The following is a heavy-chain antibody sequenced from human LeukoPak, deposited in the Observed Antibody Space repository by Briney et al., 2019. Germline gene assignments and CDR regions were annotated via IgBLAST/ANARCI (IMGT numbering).Heavy chain of an antibody. D-gene: IGHD6-19*01. V-gene: IGHV1-2*02. J-gene: IGHJ4*02. CDR3: ARSYSSGWSGTFDY. CDR1: GYTFTGYY. Sequence: ASVKVSCKASGYTFTGYYMHWVRQAPGQGLEWMGWINPNSGGTNYAQKFRGRVTMTRDTSISTAYMELSRLRSDDTAVYYCARSYSSGWSGTFDYWGQGTLVTVSS. CDR2: INPNSGGT.